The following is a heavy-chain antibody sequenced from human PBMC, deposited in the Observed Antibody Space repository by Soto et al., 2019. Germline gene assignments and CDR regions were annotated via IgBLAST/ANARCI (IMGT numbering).Heavy chain of an antibody. V-gene: IGHV3-7*05. Sequence: PGGSLRLSCAASGFTFSSYWMSWVRQAPGKGLEWVANIKQDGSEKYYVDSVKGRFTISRDNAKNSLYLQMNSLRAEDTAVYYCARIEWLVPYYFDYWGQGTLVTVSS. CDR1: GFTFSSYW. J-gene: IGHJ4*02. CDR2: IKQDGSEK. CDR3: ARIEWLVPYYFDY. D-gene: IGHD6-19*01.